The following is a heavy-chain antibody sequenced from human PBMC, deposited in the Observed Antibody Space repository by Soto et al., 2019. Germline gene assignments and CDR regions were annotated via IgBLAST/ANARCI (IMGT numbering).Heavy chain of an antibody. CDR2: INHSGST. J-gene: IGHJ4*02. Sequence: SATLSLTCAFYGGSFSGYYWSWIRQPAGKGLEWIGEINHSGSTNYNPSLKSRVTISVDTSTNQFSLKLSSVTAADTAVYYCARGRGYYDSSGYYFFDYWGQGTLVTVS. V-gene: IGHV4-34*01. CDR3: ARGRGYYDSSGYYFFDY. CDR1: GGSFSGYY. D-gene: IGHD3-22*01.